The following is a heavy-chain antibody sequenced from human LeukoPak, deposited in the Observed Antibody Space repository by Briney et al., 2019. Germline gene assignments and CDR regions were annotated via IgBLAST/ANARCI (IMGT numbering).Heavy chain of an antibody. CDR1: GFTFSSYS. Sequence: GGSLRLSCAASGFTFSSYSMNWVRQAPGKGLEWVSYNSSSSSTIYYADSVKGRFTISRDNAKNSLYLQMNSLRAEDTAVYYCAKDTLWFGEFHFDYWGQGTLVTVSS. J-gene: IGHJ4*02. V-gene: IGHV3-48*01. CDR3: AKDTLWFGEFHFDY. D-gene: IGHD3-10*01. CDR2: NSSSSSTI.